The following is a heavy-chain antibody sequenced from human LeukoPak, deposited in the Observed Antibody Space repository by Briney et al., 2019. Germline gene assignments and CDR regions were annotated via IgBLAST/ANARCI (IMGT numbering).Heavy chain of an antibody. V-gene: IGHV3-33*01. CDR3: ASGTYYYDSSGYLDY. J-gene: IGHJ4*02. D-gene: IGHD3-22*01. CDR1: GFTFSSYG. Sequence: PGGSLRLSCAASGFTFSSYGMHWVRQAPGKGLEWVAGIWYDGSNKYYADSVKGRFTISRDNSKNTLYLQMNSLRAEDTAVYYCASGTYYYDSSGYLDYWGQGTLVTVSS. CDR2: IWYDGSNK.